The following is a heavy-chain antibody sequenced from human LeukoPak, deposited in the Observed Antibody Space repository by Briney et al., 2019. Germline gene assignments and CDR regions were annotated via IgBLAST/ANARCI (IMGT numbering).Heavy chain of an antibody. CDR1: GGSISSSYY. J-gene: IGHJ4*02. D-gene: IGHD3-16*01. CDR3: GWDPLLNPAPRSSVPHSVGPAKKQFLLKLTFGDGAGPGGFFCGETGKPYFGLGGFEQ. CDR2: IYYGGST. Sequence: SETLSLTCTVSGGSISSSYYWGWIRQPPGKGLDWIGSIYYGGSTYYNPSLRSRVTTSVDTSKNQFSLKLTSVTAADTAVYYCGWDPLLNPAPRSSVPHSVGPAKKQFLLKLTFGDGAGPGGFFCGETGKPYFGLGGFEQWGQGNLV. V-gene: IGHV4-39*01.